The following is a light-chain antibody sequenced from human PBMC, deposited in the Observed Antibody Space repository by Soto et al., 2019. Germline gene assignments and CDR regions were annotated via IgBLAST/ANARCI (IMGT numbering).Light chain of an antibody. CDR3: CSYAGGYTYV. CDR1: SSDVGIYNL. J-gene: IGLJ1*01. V-gene: IGLV2-23*02. Sequence: QSALTQPASVSGSLGQSITISCTGTSSDVGIYNLVSWYQQHPGKVPKLLIYGVVRWPSGVPDRFSGSKSGNTASLTISGLQADDEADYFCCSYAGGYTYVFGNGTKVTVL. CDR2: GVV.